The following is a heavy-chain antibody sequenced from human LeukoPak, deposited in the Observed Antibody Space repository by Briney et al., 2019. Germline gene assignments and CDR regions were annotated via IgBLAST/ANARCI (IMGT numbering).Heavy chain of an antibody. CDR3: ARGFPRYCSSTSCYGWFDP. D-gene: IGHD2-2*01. J-gene: IGHJ5*02. CDR1: GYTFTSYG. Sequence: ASVKVSCKASGYTFTSYGISWVRQAPGQGLEWMGWISAYNGNTNYAQKLQGRVTMTTDTSTSTAYMELRSLRSEDTAVYYCARGFPRYCSSTSCYGWFDPWGQGTLVTVSS. CDR2: ISAYNGNT. V-gene: IGHV1-18*01.